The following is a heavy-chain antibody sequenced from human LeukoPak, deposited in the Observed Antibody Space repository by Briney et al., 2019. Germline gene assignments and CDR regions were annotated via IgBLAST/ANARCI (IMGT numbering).Heavy chain of an antibody. CDR1: AFPVGIFW. CDR2: INQDGSEK. Sequence: PGRSLRLSRAVAAFPVGIFWMSWARHAPGKWLEWVANINQDGSEKYYVDSVRGRFAISRDNAKNSLYLQMNSLRPEDTAMYYCTGETYYFDRWGQGALVTVSS. J-gene: IGHJ4*02. V-gene: IGHV3-7*04. CDR3: TGETYYFDR.